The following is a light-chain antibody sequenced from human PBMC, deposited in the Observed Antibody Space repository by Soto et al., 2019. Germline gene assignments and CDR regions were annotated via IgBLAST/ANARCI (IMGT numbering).Light chain of an antibody. CDR3: SSYTSSSTRV. CDR1: SSDVCGYNY. CDR2: EVS. J-gene: IGLJ3*02. V-gene: IGLV2-14*01. Sequence: QSALTQPASVSGSPGQSITISCTGTSSDVCGYNYVSWYQQHPGKAPKLMIYEVSNRPSGVSNRFSGSKSGNTASLTISGLQAEDEAVYYCSSYTSSSTRVFGGGTKLTVL.